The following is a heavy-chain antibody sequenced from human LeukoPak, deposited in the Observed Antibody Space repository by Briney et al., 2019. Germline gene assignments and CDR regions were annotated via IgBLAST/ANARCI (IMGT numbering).Heavy chain of an antibody. J-gene: IGHJ4*02. CDR2: ISPDGSVK. CDR3: VSDSGLRSGGDS. CDR1: GFNLRTFW. Sequence: GGSLRLSCAASGFNLRTFWIHWIRQDAGGRLVWVSRISPDGSVKTYTASVKGRFAISRDNAKNTLYLEMNSLRADDAAIYYCVSDSGLRSGGDSWGQGTPVTVSS. D-gene: IGHD1-26*01. V-gene: IGHV3-74*01.